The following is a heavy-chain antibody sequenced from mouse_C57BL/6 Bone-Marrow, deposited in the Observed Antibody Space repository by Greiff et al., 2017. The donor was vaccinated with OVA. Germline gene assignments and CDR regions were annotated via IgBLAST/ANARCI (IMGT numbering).Heavy chain of an antibody. V-gene: IGHV1-81*01. D-gene: IGHD2-1*01. J-gene: IGHJ3*01. CDR2: IYPRSGNT. Sequence: QVQLQQSGAELARPGASVKLSCKASGYTFTSYGISWVKQRTGQGLEWIGEIYPRSGNTYYNEKFKGKATLTADKSSSTAYMELRSLTSEDSAVYFCASEFYPFAYWGQGTLVTVSA. CDR1: GYTFTSYG. CDR3: ASEFYPFAY.